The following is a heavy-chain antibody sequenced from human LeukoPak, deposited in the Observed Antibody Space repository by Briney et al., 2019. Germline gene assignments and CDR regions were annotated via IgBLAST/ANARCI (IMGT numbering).Heavy chain of an antibody. D-gene: IGHD3-10*01. CDR3: ARVARSIGLGDY. V-gene: IGHV1-46*01. J-gene: IGHJ4*02. CDR1: GYTFTSYY. Sequence: ASVKVSCKASGYTFTSYYMHWVRQAPAQGLEWMGIINPSGGSTSYAQKFQRRVTMTRDTPTSTVYMELSSLRSEDTAVYYCARVARSIGLGDYWGQGTLVTVSS. CDR2: INPSGGST.